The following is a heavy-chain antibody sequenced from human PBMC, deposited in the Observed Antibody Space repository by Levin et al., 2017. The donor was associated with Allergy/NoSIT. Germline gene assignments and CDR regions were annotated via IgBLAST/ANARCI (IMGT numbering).Heavy chain of an antibody. CDR2: VISDRSIT. D-gene: IGHD2-2*01. CDR1: GFTFSNYY. Sequence: PGGSLRLSCAASGFTFSNYYMHWVRQAPGKGLVWVSRVISDRSITDYADSVKGRFTISRDNARNTLYLQMNSLRAEDTAVYYCARGGCSSTSCLDNWGQGILVTVAS. CDR3: ARGGCSSTSCLDN. J-gene: IGHJ4*02. V-gene: IGHV3-74*01.